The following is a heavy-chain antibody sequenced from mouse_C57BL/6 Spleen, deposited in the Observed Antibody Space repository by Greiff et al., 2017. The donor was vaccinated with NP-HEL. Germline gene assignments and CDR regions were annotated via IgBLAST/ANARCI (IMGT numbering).Heavy chain of an antibody. J-gene: IGHJ3*01. CDR1: GYTFTSYW. D-gene: IGHD2-3*01. CDR2: IYPGSGST. CDR3: ALGKDGYPAWFAY. Sequence: VQLQQPGAELVKPGASVKMSCKASGYTFTSYWITWVKQRPGQGLEWIGDIYPGSGSTNYNEKFKSKATLTVDTSSSTAYMQLSSLTSEDSAVYYCALGKDGYPAWFAYWGQGTLVTVSA. V-gene: IGHV1-55*01.